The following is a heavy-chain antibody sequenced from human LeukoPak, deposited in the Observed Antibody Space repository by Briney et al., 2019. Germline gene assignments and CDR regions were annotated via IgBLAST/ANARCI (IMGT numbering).Heavy chain of an antibody. Sequence: GGSLRFSCASSGFTFSSYAMHWVRQAPGKGLEYVSAISSNGGSTYYANSVKGRFTISRDNSKNTLYLQMGSLRAEDMAVYYCARVPRITIVGDPLIDYWFQGNLVTVSS. CDR3: ARVPRITIVGDPLIDY. J-gene: IGHJ4*02. CDR2: ISSNGGST. V-gene: IGHV3-64*01. CDR1: GFTFSSYA. D-gene: IGHD3-3*01.